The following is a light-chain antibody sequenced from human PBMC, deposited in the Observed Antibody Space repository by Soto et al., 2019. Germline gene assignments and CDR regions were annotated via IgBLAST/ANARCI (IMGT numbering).Light chain of an antibody. CDR1: QSVSGY. V-gene: IGKV3-20*01. CDR3: QQYGSSLGVT. Sequence: EIVMTQSPVTLSLSPGERATLSCRASQSVSGYLAWYQQKPGQAPRLLIYEALNRATGIPDRFSGGGSGTDFTLTISRLEPEDFAVYYCQQYGSSLGVTFGGGTKVDIK. CDR2: EAL. J-gene: IGKJ4*01.